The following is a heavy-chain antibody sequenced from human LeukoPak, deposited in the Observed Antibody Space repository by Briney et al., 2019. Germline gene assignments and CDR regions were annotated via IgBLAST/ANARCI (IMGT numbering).Heavy chain of an antibody. CDR2: LSGSGGST. J-gene: IGHJ4*02. CDR3: AKDLYYYGSGNYIDY. D-gene: IGHD3-10*01. CDR1: GYSISSSS. Sequence: LSLTCAVSGYSISSSSWWGWIRQPPGKGLEWVSALSGSGGSTYYADSVKGRFTISRDNSKNTLYLQMNSLRAEDTAVYYCAKDLYYYGSGNYIDYWGQGTLVTVSS. V-gene: IGHV3-23*01.